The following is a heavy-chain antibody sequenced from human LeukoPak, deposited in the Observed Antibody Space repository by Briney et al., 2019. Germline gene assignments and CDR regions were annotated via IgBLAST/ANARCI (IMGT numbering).Heavy chain of an antibody. CDR1: GFTFSSYW. CDR2: IKQDGSEK. V-gene: IGHV3-7*05. Sequence: AGSLRLSCAASGFTFSSYWMSWVRQAPGKGLEWVANIKQDGSEKYYVDSVKGRFTISRDNAKNSLYLQMNSLRAEDTAVYYCARDLDQDTYYDFWSGYLFDYWGQGTLVTVSS. D-gene: IGHD3-3*01. CDR3: ARDLDQDTYYDFWSGYLFDY. J-gene: IGHJ4*02.